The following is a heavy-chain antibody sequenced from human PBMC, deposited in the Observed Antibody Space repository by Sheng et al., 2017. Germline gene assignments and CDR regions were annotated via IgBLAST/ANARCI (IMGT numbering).Heavy chain of an antibody. CDR3: ARVAPDIVVVSAGDYYYYMDV. V-gene: IGHV1-69*04. CDR2: IIPILGIA. CDR1: GGTFSSYA. Sequence: QVQLVQSGAEVKKPGSSVKVSCKASGGTFSSYAISWVRQAPGQGLEWMGGIIPILGIANYAQKFQGRVTITADKSTSTAYMELSSLRSEDTAVYYCARVAPDIVVVSAGDYYYYMDVWAKGPRSPSP. D-gene: IGHD2-15*01. J-gene: IGHJ6*03.